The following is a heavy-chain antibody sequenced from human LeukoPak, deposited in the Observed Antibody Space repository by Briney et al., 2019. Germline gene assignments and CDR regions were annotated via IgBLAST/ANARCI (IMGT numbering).Heavy chain of an antibody. J-gene: IGHJ4*02. CDR1: GFTFSSYG. Sequence: PGRSLRLSCAASGFTFSSYGMHWVRQAPGKGLEWVAVISYDGSNKYYADSVKGRFTISRDNSKNTLYLQMNSLRAEDTAVYYCAKGFGRRTSPENVLRYLDWLLPPLGYWGQGTLVTVSS. CDR3: AKGFGRRTSPENVLRYLDWLLPPLGY. CDR2: ISYDGSNK. D-gene: IGHD3-9*01. V-gene: IGHV3-30*18.